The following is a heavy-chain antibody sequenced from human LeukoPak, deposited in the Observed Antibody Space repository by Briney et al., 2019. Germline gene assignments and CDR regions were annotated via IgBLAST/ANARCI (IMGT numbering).Heavy chain of an antibody. CDR3: ATDRTITIFGVVITYFDY. CDR1: GYTFTGYY. Sequence: GASVTVSCTASGYTFTGYYMHWVRQAPGQGLEWMGWINPNSGGTNYAQKFQGWVTMTRDTSISTAYMELSRLRSEDTAVYYCATDRTITIFGVVITYFDYWGQGTLVTVSS. CDR2: INPNSGGT. D-gene: IGHD3-3*01. J-gene: IGHJ4*02. V-gene: IGHV1-2*04.